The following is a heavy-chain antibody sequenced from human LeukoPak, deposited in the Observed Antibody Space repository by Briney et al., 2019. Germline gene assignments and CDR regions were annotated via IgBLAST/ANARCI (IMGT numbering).Heavy chain of an antibody. V-gene: IGHV4-59*01. D-gene: IGHD1-26*01. CDR3: ARASSGSYYGSTVNFDY. CDR2: IYYSGST. J-gene: IGHJ4*02. CDR1: GGSISSYY. Sequence: PSETLSLTCTVSGGSISSYYWSWIRQPPGKGLEWIGYIYYSGSTNYNPSLKSRVTISVDTSKNQFSLKLSSVTAADTAVYYCARASSGSYYGSTVNFDYWGQGTLVTVSS.